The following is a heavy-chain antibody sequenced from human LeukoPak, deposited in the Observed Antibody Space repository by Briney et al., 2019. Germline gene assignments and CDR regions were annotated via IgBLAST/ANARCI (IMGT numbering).Heavy chain of an antibody. CDR3: ARPMMVGGVSSFDL. D-gene: IGHD3-22*01. V-gene: IGHV3-74*01. CDR2: ITSDGSGT. Sequence: QPGRSLRLSCAASGFTFSSYWMHWVRQAPGKGLVWVSRITSDGSGTTYADSVKGRFTISRDNAKNTLYLQMNSLRAEDTAVYYCARPMMVGGVSSFDLWGRGTLVTVSS. CDR1: GFTFSSYW. J-gene: IGHJ2*01.